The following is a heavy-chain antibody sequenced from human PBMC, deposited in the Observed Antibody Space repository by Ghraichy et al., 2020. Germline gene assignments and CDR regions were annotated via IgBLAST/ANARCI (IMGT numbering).Heavy chain of an antibody. J-gene: IGHJ6*02. CDR3: VRDGRNSGWVYFYYVMDV. Sequence: GGSLRLSCAASGFTFNSQGMHWVRQAPGKGLEWVAVIWYDGSQKYYADSVKGRFTISRDNSKNMVYLQMNSLRAEDTAVYYCVRDGRNSGWVYFYYVMDVWGLGTTVTVSS. D-gene: IGHD6-19*01. CDR2: IWYDGSQK. V-gene: IGHV3-33*01. CDR1: GFTFNSQG.